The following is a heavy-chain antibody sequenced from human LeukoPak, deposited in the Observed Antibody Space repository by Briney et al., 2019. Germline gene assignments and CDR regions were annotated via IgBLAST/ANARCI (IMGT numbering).Heavy chain of an antibody. D-gene: IGHD5-18*01. CDR2: INPNSGGT. J-gene: IGHJ3*02. Sequence: ASVKVSCKASGYTFTGYYMHWVRQAPGQGLEWMGRINPNSGGTNYAQKFQGRVTMTRDTSISTAYMELSRLRSDDTAVYYCARDPLYSYGSDAFDTWGQGTMVTVSS. CDR1: GYTFTGYY. CDR3: ARDPLYSYGSDAFDT. V-gene: IGHV1-2*06.